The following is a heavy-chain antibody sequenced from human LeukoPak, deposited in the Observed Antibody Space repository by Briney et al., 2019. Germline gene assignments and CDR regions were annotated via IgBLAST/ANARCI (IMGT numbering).Heavy chain of an antibody. J-gene: IGHJ4*02. V-gene: IGHV3-48*03. CDR2: ITSSGSNI. Sequence: GGSLRLSCAASGFTFTSYEMNWVRQAPGKGLEWVSYITSSGSNIHYADSVKGRFTISRDNAKNSLYLQMNSLRAEDTAVYYCARTSQYSFDYWGQGTLVTVSS. CDR3: ARTSQYSFDY. CDR1: GFTFTSYE.